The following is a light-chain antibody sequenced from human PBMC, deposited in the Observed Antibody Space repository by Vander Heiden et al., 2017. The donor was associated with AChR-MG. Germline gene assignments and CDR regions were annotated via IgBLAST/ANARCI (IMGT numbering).Light chain of an antibody. Sequence: DIQMTQSPSSLSASVGDRVTITCRASQSISSYLNWYQQKPGKAPKLLIYAASSLQSGVPSRFSGSGSGTDFTLTISRLQPEDFATYYCQQRDSTPRTFGGGTKVVIK. CDR2: AAS. CDR1: QSISSY. J-gene: IGKJ4*01. V-gene: IGKV1-39*01. CDR3: QQRDSTPRT.